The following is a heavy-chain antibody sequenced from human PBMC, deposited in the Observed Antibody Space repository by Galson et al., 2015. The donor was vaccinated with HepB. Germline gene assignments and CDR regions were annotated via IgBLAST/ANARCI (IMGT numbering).Heavy chain of an antibody. Sequence: SLRLSCAASGFTFDDYAMHWVRQAPGKGLEWVSGISWNSGSIGYADSVKGRFTISRDNAKNSLYLQMNSLRAEDTALYYCAKTKSDYGDYNPRGAFDIWGQGTMVTVSS. CDR2: ISWNSGSI. CDR3: AKTKSDYGDYNPRGAFDI. J-gene: IGHJ3*02. CDR1: GFTFDDYA. V-gene: IGHV3-9*01. D-gene: IGHD4-17*01.